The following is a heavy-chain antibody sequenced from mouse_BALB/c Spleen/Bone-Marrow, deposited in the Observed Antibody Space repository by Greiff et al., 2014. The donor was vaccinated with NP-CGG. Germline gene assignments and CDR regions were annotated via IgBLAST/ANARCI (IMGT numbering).Heavy chain of an antibody. V-gene: IGHV1-85*01. J-gene: IGHJ2*01. D-gene: IGHD2-2*01. CDR3: ARSGYAFDY. CDR1: GYTFTSLD. CDR2: IFPGDGSI. Sequence: VKLMESGAELVKPGASVKLSCKASGYTFTSLDINWVRQRPEQGLEWTGWIFPGDGSIKYNEKFKGKATLTTDESSSTAYMQLSRLTSEDSAVYFCARSGYAFDYWGQGTTLTVSS.